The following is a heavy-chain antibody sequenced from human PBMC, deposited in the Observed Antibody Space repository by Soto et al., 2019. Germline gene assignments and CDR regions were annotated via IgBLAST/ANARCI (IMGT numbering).Heavy chain of an antibody. D-gene: IGHD6-13*01. CDR2: ISWNSGSI. V-gene: IGHV3-9*01. CDR3: AKDGEVRYSSSWYFGYGMDV. J-gene: IGHJ6*02. CDR1: GFTFDDYA. Sequence: LRLSCAASGFTFDDYAMHWVRQAPGKGLEWVSGISWNSGSIGYADSVKGRFTISRDNAKNSLYLQMNSLRAEDTALHYCAKDGEVRYSSSWYFGYGMDVWGQGTTVTVSS.